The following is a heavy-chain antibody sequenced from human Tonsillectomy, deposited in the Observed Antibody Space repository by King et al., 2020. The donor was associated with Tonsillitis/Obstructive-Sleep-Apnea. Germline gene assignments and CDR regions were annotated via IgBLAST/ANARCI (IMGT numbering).Heavy chain of an antibody. V-gene: IGHV4-59*01. CDR1: GGSISSYY. J-gene: IGHJ4*02. Sequence: MQLQESGPGLVKPSETLSLTCTVSGGSISSYYWSWIRQPPGKGLEWIGYIYYSGSTNYNPSLKSRVTISVDTSKNQFSLKLSSVTAADTAVYYCATLQYSSSSFDYWGQGTLVTVSS. CDR3: ATLQYSSSSFDY. CDR2: IYYSGST. D-gene: IGHD6-6*01.